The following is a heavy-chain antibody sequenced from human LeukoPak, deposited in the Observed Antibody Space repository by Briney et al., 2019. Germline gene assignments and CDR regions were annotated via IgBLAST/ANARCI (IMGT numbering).Heavy chain of an antibody. J-gene: IGHJ4*01. CDR1: GFAFSDYN. D-gene: IGHD2-21*01. V-gene: IGHV3-21*01. Sequence: GGSLRLSCVASGFAFSDYNMNWVRQAPGKGPEWVSSISSTSTHIYYADSVKGRFTISRDNARNSLFLQMNGLRAEDSAVYYCARVDGGIAAHGDCWGLGTLVTVSS. CDR2: ISSTSTHI. CDR3: ARVDGGIAAHGDC.